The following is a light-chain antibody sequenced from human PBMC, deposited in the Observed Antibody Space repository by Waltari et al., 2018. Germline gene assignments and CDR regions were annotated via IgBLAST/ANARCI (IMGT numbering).Light chain of an antibody. V-gene: IGLV1-40*01. Sequence: QSVLTQPPSVSGAPGPRVTISCTGSSSNIGADYAVHWYQQLPGTAPKLLIYANSNRPSGVPDRFSGSKSGTSASLAITGLQAEDEADYYCQSYDSSLSGSRVFGGGTKLTVL. CDR3: QSYDSSLSGSRV. CDR2: ANS. J-gene: IGLJ3*02. CDR1: SSNIGADYA.